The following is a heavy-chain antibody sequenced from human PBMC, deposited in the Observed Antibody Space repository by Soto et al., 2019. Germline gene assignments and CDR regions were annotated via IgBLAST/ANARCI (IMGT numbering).Heavy chain of an antibody. CDR2: IYYSGST. CDR1: GGSIRSGGYY. D-gene: IGHD5-18*01. CDR3: ARDRLMATAGTARHYFGLDV. V-gene: IGHV4-31*01. J-gene: IGHJ6*02. Sequence: SETLSLTCTVSGGSIRSGGYYWSWVRQSPRRGLEWIGNIYYSGSTYYNPSLKSLLTITVDTSKNQFSLNLSSVTAADTAVYYCARDRLMATAGTARHYFGLDVWGQGTTVTVSS.